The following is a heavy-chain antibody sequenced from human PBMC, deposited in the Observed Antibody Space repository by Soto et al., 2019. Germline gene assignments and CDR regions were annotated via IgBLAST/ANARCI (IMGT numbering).Heavy chain of an antibody. D-gene: IGHD2-15*01. CDR1: GFTFSNYW. V-gene: IGHV3-74*01. CDR3: SRRDCVGGTCYSLSGSFYYYMDV. Sequence: EVQMVESGGGLVQPGGSLRLSCAASGFTFSNYWMYWVRPDPGKGLVWVSRINSDGSVSSYADSVKGRITIARDNVKNALYLQMDSLRAEDTAVYYCSRRDCVGGTCYSLSGSFYYYMDVWGKGTTVTVFS. J-gene: IGHJ6*03. CDR2: INSDGSVS.